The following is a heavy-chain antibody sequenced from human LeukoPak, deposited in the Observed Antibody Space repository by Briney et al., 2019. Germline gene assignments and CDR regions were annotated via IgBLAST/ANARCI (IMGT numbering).Heavy chain of an antibody. D-gene: IGHD3-10*01. V-gene: IGHV3-20*04. Sequence: GGSLRLSCAASGFSSDDYGMSWVRQAPGKGLEWVSGINWNGGSTSYADSVKGRFTISRDNAKNSLYLQMNSLRAEDTALYYCTRALPGSGYYYYYYMDVWGKGTTVTVSS. J-gene: IGHJ6*03. CDR3: TRALPGSGYYYYYYMDV. CDR2: INWNGGST. CDR1: GFSSDDYG.